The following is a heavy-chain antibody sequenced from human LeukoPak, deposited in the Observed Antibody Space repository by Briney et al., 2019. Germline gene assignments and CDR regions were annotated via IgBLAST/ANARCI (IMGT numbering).Heavy chain of an antibody. J-gene: IGHJ4*02. V-gene: IGHV4-59*01. D-gene: IGHD5-24*01. CDR2: IYYSGST. CDR1: GGSISSYY. CDR3: ARERLVDLATIFDY. Sequence: SETLSLTCTVSGGSISSYYWSRIRQPPGKGLEWIGYIYYSGSTNYNPSLKSRVTISVDTTKNQFSLKLTSVTAADTAVYYCARERLVDLATIFDYWGQGTLVTVSS.